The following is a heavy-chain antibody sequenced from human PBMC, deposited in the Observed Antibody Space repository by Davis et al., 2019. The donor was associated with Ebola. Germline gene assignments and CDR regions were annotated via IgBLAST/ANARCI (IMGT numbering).Heavy chain of an antibody. CDR1: GGSFSGYY. CDR2: INHSGST. CDR3: ARGPMIVVVRWYYYYGMDV. D-gene: IGHD3-22*01. J-gene: IGHJ6*02. Sequence: GSLRLSCAVYGGSFSGYYWSWIRQPPGKGLEWIGEINHSGSTNYNPSLKSRVTISVDTSKNQFSLKLSSVTAADTAVYYCARGPMIVVVRWYYYYGMDVWGQGTTVTVSS. V-gene: IGHV4-34*01.